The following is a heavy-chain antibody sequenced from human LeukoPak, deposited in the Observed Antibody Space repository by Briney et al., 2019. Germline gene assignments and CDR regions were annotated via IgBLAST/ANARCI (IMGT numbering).Heavy chain of an antibody. CDR1: GDPISGYSDY. Sequence: SETLSLTCTVSGDPISGYSDYKWTCLRQPPGKELEWIGYVYYTGNTNYNPSLKSRVTISVDTSKNQFSLKLTSVTAADTAVYYCAREYSAFDYWGQGILVTVSS. J-gene: IGHJ4*02. CDR3: AREYSAFDY. V-gene: IGHV4-61*08. CDR2: VYYTGNT. D-gene: IGHD1-26*01.